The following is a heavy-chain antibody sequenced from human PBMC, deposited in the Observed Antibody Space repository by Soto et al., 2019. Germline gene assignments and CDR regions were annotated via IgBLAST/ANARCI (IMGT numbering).Heavy chain of an antibody. CDR2: INHSGST. V-gene: IGHV4-34*01. D-gene: IGHD4-17*01. Sequence: SETLSLTCAVYGGSFSGYYWSWIRQPPGKGLEWIGEINHSGSTNYNPSLKSRVTISVGTSKNQFSLKLSSVTAADTAVYYCARGRLLFYGDWPPNLANFDYWGQGTLVTVSS. CDR1: GGSFSGYY. J-gene: IGHJ4*02. CDR3: ARGRLLFYGDWPPNLANFDY.